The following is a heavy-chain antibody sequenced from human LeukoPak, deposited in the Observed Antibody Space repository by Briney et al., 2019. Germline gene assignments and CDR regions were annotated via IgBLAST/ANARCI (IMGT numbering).Heavy chain of an antibody. V-gene: IGHV4-59*01. CDR2: IYYSGST. CDR1: GGSISSYY. J-gene: IGHJ6*02. Sequence: PSETLSLTCTVSGGSISSYYWSWIRQPPGKGLEWIGYIYYSGSTNYNPSLKSRVTISVDTSKNQFSLKLSSVTAADTAVYYCARSVYSSSWYNYYYGMDVRGQGTTVTVSS. D-gene: IGHD6-13*01. CDR3: ARSVYSSSWYNYYYGMDV.